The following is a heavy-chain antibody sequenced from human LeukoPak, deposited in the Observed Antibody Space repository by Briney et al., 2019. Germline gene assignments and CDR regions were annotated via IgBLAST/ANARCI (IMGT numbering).Heavy chain of an antibody. V-gene: IGHV5-51*01. Sequence: GESLKISCKGSGYIFTSYWIGWVRQMPGKGLEWMGIIYPGDSDTRYSPSFQGQVTISADKSISPAYLQWSSLKASDTAMYYCARLFEYYDFWSGYSFSNYYYYYGMDVWGQGTTVTVSS. CDR2: IYPGDSDT. CDR1: GYIFTSYW. CDR3: ARLFEYYDFWSGYSFSNYYYYYGMDV. J-gene: IGHJ6*02. D-gene: IGHD3-3*01.